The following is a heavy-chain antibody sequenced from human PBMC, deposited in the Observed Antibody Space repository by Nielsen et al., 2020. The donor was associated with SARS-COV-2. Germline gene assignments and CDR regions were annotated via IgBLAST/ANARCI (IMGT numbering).Heavy chain of an antibody. D-gene: IGHD3-16*01. J-gene: IGHJ4*02. Sequence: SLRNYAMSWVRQPPGKGLEWIGTINYSGRTLYNWSLKSRVTMSVDTSKNQFSLTLRSVTAADTAVYFCAGGNTALRYYFDYWGQGTLVTVSS. CDR3: AGGNTALRYYFDY. V-gene: IGHV4-39*07. CDR1: SLRNYA. CDR2: INYSGRT.